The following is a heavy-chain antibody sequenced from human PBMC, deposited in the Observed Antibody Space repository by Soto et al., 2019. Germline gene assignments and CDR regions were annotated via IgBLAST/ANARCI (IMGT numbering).Heavy chain of an antibody. D-gene: IGHD1-1*01. J-gene: IGHJ4*02. CDR1: GFTFSYYS. Sequence: PGGSLRLSCAASGFTFSYYSMNWVRQAPGRGLEWVSYISSGSSTTYYSDSVKGRFTISRDNAKNSLHLQMNSLRPEDTAIYYCATQTGDSRAYWGQGTLVTVSS. V-gene: IGHV3-48*01. CDR3: ATQTGDSRAY. CDR2: ISSGSSTT.